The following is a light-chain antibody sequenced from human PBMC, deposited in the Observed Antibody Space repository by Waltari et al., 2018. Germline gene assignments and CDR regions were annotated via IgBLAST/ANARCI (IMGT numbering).Light chain of an antibody. V-gene: IGKV3-20*01. CDR3: QQYGSSIMYT. CDR2: GAS. J-gene: IGKJ2*01. Sequence: IVLTQSPGTLSLSPGERATLSCRASQSLTKRYLAWYQQKPGPAPRLLIYGASSRAAGIPDRVSGSGSGTDFTLTISRLEPDDFAVYYCQQYGSSIMYTFGQGTKLEIK. CDR1: QSLTKRY.